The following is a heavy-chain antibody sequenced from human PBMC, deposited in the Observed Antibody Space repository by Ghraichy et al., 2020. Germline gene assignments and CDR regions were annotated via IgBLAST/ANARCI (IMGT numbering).Heavy chain of an antibody. CDR3: VREVHGSSGYLGY. V-gene: IGHV3-7*03. J-gene: IGHJ4*02. CDR1: GFTFSNYY. D-gene: IGHD3-22*01. CDR2: IKQDGSDK. Sequence: LSLTCVASGFTFSNYYMGWVRQAPGKGLEWVANIKQDGSDKHYVDSVKGRFTISRDNAKNSLYLQMSSLRADDPALYFCVREVHGSSGYLGYWGQGTQVTVAS.